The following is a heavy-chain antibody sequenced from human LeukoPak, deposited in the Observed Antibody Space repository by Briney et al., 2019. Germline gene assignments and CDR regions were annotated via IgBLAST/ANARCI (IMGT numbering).Heavy chain of an antibody. Sequence: GGSLRLSCAASGFTFSSYSMNWVRQAPPKRLEWVSSISSTSSYIYYADSVKGRFTISRDNAKNSLYLQMNSLRAEDTAVYYCARAGEMATIRTAFDICGERKIVTVSS. D-gene: IGHD5-24*01. CDR2: ISSTSSYI. J-gene: IGHJ3*02. CDR3: ARAGEMATIRTAFDI. V-gene: IGHV3-21*01. CDR1: GFTFSSYS.